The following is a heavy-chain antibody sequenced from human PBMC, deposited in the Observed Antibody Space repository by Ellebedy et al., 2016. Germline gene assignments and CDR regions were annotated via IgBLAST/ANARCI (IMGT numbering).Heavy chain of an antibody. J-gene: IGHJ6*02. V-gene: IGHV4-31*03. CDR2: IYYSGST. Sequence: SETLSLXXTVSGGSISSGGYYWSWIRQHPGKGLEWIGYIYYSGSTYYNPSLKSRVTISVDTSKNQFSLKLSSVTAADTAVYYCAREPADPSDDYYYYGMDVWGQGTTVTVSS. CDR3: AREPADPSDDYYYYGMDV. CDR1: GGSISSGGYY. D-gene: IGHD2-2*01.